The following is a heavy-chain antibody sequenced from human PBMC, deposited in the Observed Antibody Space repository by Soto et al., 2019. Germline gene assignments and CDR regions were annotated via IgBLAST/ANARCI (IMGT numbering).Heavy chain of an antibody. CDR2: IKHKAHGGTK. CDR3: ADIAVSHTGDY. V-gene: IGHV3-15*01. J-gene: IGHJ4*02. D-gene: IGHD6-19*01. Sequence: EVQLVESGGGLVKPGESLRLSCAASGFTFSNAWMNWVRQVPGKGLEWVARIKHKAHGGTKDYAAPGKGRFTISRDDSKNTLYLQMNSLKTEDAGVYYCADIAVSHTGDYWGQGTLVTVSS. CDR1: GFTFSNAW.